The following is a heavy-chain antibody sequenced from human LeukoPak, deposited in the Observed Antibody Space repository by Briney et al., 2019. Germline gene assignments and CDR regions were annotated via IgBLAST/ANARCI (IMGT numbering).Heavy chain of an antibody. V-gene: IGHV3-74*01. Sequence: PGGSLRLSCAASGFTFSSHWMHWVRQAPGKGLVGVSRIDSDGRITTYADSVKGRFTISRDNAKNTLYLQMNTLRDEDTAVYYCARDYNWNPPDYWGQGTLVTVSS. J-gene: IGHJ4*02. D-gene: IGHD1-1*01. CDR3: ARDYNWNPPDY. CDR1: GFTFSSHW. CDR2: IDSDGRIT.